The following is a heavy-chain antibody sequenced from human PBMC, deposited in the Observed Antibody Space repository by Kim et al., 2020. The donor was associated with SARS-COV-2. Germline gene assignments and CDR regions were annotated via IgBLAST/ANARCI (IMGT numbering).Heavy chain of an antibody. J-gene: IGHJ4*02. D-gene: IGHD6-19*01. V-gene: IGHV3-64*01. Sequence: NSVKDRFTITRDNSKNTLYLQMGSLRADDMAVYYCARVPSVAVAGYYFDYWGQRALVTVSS. CDR3: ARVPSVAVAGYYFDY.